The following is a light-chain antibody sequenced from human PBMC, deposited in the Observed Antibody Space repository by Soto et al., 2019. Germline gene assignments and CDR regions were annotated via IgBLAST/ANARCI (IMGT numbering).Light chain of an antibody. V-gene: IGKV1-39*01. J-gene: IGKJ4*01. CDR1: QSISSY. Sequence: DIPMTQSPSSLSASVGDRVTITCRASQSISSYLNWYQQNPGKAPKLLIYAASTLQSEVPSRFSGSGSGTDFTVTINSLQPEDIATYYCQQYDDFPLSFGGGTKVDI. CDR3: QQYDDFPLS. CDR2: AAS.